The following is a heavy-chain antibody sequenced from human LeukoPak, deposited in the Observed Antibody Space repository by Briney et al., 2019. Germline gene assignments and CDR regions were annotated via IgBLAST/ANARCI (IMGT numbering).Heavy chain of an antibody. J-gene: IGHJ4*02. D-gene: IGHD2-2*01. CDR1: GFTFSSYG. CDR2: MWYDGSNK. CDR3: ARDGDIVVVPAAIDY. Sequence: PGRSLRLSCAASGFTFSSYGMHWVRQAPGKGLEWVAVMWYDGSNKYYADSVKGRFTISRDNSKNTLYLQMNSLRAEDTAVYYCARDGDIVVVPAAIDYWGQGTLVTVSS. V-gene: IGHV3-33*01.